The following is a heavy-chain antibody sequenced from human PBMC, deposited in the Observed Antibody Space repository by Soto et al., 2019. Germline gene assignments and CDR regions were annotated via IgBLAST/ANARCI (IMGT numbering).Heavy chain of an antibody. Sequence: EVQLVESGGGLIHPGGSLRLSCAASGFTVSPNYMSWVRQAPGKGLEWVSVIYSGGSTYYADSVKGRFTISRDNSKNTLYLQMNSLRAEDTAVYYCARASIAAAGYYFDYWGQGTLVTVSS. D-gene: IGHD6-13*01. V-gene: IGHV3-53*01. CDR1: GFTVSPNY. CDR2: IYSGGST. CDR3: ARASIAAAGYYFDY. J-gene: IGHJ4*02.